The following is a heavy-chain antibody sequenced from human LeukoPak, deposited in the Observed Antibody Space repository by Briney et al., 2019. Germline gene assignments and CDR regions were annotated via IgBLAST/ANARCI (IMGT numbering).Heavy chain of an antibody. D-gene: IGHD3-22*01. CDR3: ARAYYYDSSGYYYPFDY. Sequence: GGSLRLSCAASGFTFDDYGMSWVRQAPGKGLEWVSGINWNGGGTGYADSVKGRFTISRDNAKNSLYLQMNSLRAEDTALYYCARAYYYDSSGYYYPFDYWGQGTLVTVSS. V-gene: IGHV3-20*04. J-gene: IGHJ4*02. CDR1: GFTFDDYG. CDR2: INWNGGGT.